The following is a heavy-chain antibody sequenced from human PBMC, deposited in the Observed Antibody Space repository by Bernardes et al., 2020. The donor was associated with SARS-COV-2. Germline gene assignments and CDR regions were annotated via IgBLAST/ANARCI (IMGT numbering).Heavy chain of an antibody. CDR2: IYYSGTT. Sequence: SETLSLTCTVSGGSISSSSYYWGWILWGWIRQPPGKGLEWIGSIYYSGTTYHNPSLKSRVTISADTSKNQFSLKLSLHQGPIGLPPGTLLQEHLWG. J-gene: IGHJ6*01. V-gene: IGHV4-39*01. CDR3: LLQEHL. CDR1: GGSISSSSYY.